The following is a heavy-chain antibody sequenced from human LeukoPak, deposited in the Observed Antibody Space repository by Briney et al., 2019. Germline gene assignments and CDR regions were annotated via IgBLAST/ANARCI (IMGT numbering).Heavy chain of an antibody. D-gene: IGHD3-22*01. J-gene: IGHJ5*02. CDR3: VSNYYDNSGYFDP. CDR1: GGSISSGGYS. CDR2: IYYSGST. Sequence: SETLSLTCAVSGGSISSGGYSWSWIRQPPGKGLEWIGYIYYSGSTNYNPSLKSRVTISLDTSKKQFSLKLTSVTAADTAMYYCVSNYYDNSGYFDPWGQGTLVTVSS. V-gene: IGHV4-61*08.